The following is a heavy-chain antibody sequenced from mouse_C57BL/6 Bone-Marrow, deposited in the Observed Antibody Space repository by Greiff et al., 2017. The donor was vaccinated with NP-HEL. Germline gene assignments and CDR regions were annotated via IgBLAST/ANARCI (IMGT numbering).Heavy chain of an antibody. D-gene: IGHD1-1*01. Sequence: EVMLVESGGGLVKPGGSLKLSCAASGFTFSSYAMSWVRQTPEKRLEWVATISDGGSYTYYPDNVKGRFTISRDNAKNNLYLQMSHLKSEDTAMYYCARDGPLYGDYWGQGTTLTVSS. V-gene: IGHV5-4*01. CDR1: GFTFSSYA. J-gene: IGHJ2*01. CDR3: ARDGPLYGDY. CDR2: ISDGGSYT.